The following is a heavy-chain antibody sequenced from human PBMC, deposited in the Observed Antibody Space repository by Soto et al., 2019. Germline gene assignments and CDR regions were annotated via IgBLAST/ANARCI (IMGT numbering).Heavy chain of an antibody. Sequence: EVQLLESGGGLVLPGGSLRLSCAASGFTFYSYAMTWVRQAPGKGLEWVSAISGSGGSTYYADSVKGRFTISRDNSKDTLFLQMNSRRAEDTALYYCAKGHSSSWLQYYFDYWGQGSLVTVSS. J-gene: IGHJ4*02. CDR1: GFTFYSYA. CDR2: ISGSGGST. V-gene: IGHV3-23*01. D-gene: IGHD6-13*01. CDR3: AKGHSSSWLQYYFDY.